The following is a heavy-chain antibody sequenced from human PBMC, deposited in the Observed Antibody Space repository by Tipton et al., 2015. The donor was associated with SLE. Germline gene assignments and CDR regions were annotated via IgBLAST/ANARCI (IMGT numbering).Heavy chain of an antibody. J-gene: IGHJ3*02. CDR1: GGTFSSYA. CDR2: IIPIFGTA. V-gene: IGHV1-69*01. D-gene: IGHD2-21*01. CDR3: ARAYVGGAYCGGDCYSRAFDI. Sequence: QSGAEVKKPGSSVKVSCKASGGTFSSYAISWVRQAPGQGLEWMGGIIPIFGTANYAQKFQGRVTITADESTSTAYMELSSLRSEDTAVYYCARAYVGGAYCGGDCYSRAFDIWGQGTMVTVSS.